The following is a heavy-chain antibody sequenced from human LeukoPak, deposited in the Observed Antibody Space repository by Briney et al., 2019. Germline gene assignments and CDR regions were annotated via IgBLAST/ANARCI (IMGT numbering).Heavy chain of an antibody. CDR2: IKRDGSEK. D-gene: IGHD5-12*01. CDR3: ARGGYSGYDYGIGY. V-gene: IGHV3-7*01. Sequence: GGSLRLSCAASGFTFSSYWMSWVRQAPGKGLEWVANIKRDGSEKYYVDSVKGRFTISRDNAKNSLYLQMNSLRAEDTAVYYCARGGYSGYDYGIGYWGQGTLVTVSS. J-gene: IGHJ4*02. CDR1: GFTFSSYW.